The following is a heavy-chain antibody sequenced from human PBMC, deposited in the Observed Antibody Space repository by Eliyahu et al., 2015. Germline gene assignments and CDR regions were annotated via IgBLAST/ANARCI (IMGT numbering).Heavy chain of an antibody. CDR1: GFTFSTFG. J-gene: IGHJ4*02. CDR3: ARDPEIWSGFANVDY. V-gene: IGHV3-7*01. CDR2: IKPDGSDK. D-gene: IGHD3-3*01. Sequence: EVQLVESGGGLVQPGGSLRLSCVASGFTFSTFGMGWVRQAPGKGLEWVANIKPDGSDKYYGASVGGRFTISRDNAKNSLYLQMNSLTAEDTAVYYCARDPEIWSGFANVDYWGQGALVTVSS.